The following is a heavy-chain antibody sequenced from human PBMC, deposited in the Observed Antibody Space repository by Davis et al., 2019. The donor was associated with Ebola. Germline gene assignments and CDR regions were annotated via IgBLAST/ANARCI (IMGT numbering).Heavy chain of an antibody. CDR3: ARGRAARRGWWFDP. CDR1: GYTFTSYG. Sequence: ASVKVSCKASGYTFTSYGISWVRQATGQGLEWMGWMNPNSGYTGYAQKFQGRVTMTRNTSISTAYMELSSLRSEDTAVYYCARGRAARRGWWFDPWGQGTLVTVSS. CDR2: MNPNSGYT. V-gene: IGHV1-8*02. J-gene: IGHJ5*02. D-gene: IGHD6-6*01.